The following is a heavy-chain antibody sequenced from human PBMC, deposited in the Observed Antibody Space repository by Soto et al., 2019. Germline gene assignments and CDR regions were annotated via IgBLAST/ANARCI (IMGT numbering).Heavy chain of an antibody. J-gene: IGHJ6*02. CDR1: GGTFSSYA. CDR2: IIPIFGTA. V-gene: IGHV1-69*01. CDR3: AGPKGVNAVTTKSATGQYYYYYGMDV. Sequence: QVQLVQSGAEVKKPGSSVKVSCKASGGTFSSYAISWVRQAPGQGLEWMGGIIPIFGTANYAQKFQGRVTITADESTSTAYMELSSLRSEDTAVYYCAGPKGVNAVTTKSATGQYYYYYGMDVWGQGTTVTVSS. D-gene: IGHD4-4*01.